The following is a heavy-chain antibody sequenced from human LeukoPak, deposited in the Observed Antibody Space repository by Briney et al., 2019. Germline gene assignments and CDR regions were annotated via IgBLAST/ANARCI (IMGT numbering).Heavy chain of an antibody. D-gene: IGHD6-19*01. CDR1: GYSFTNYW. Sequence: GESLKISCKGSGYSFTNYWIGWVRQMPGKGLEWMGIIYPGDSATRYSPSFQGRVTISADKSIDTAYLQWSSLKASDTAIYYCARQGGQWLVQGAFDIWGQGTMVTVSS. V-gene: IGHV5-51*01. J-gene: IGHJ3*02. CDR3: ARQGGQWLVQGAFDI. CDR2: IYPGDSAT.